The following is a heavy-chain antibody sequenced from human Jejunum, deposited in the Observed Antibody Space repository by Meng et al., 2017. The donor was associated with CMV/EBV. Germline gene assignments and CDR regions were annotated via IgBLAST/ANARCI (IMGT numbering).Heavy chain of an antibody. D-gene: IGHD3-10*01. CDR2: ISTSSTYI. Sequence: EVHLVESGGGLVKPGGSLRLSCAASGFSFSTHSMNWVRQAPGKGLEWVASISTSSTYIYYADSVKGRFTISRDNAKNSLYLQMNSLRAEDTAVYYCANQGEERGSWGQGTLVTVSS. CDR1: GFSFSTHS. J-gene: IGHJ5*02. CDR3: ANQGEERGS. V-gene: IGHV3-21*01.